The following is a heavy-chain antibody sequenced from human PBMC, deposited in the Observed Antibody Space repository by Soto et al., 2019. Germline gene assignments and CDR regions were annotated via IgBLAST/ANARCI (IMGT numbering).Heavy chain of an antibody. V-gene: IGHV4-34*11. Sequence: ASETLSLTCAVYGGSFSGYYWSWIRQAPGRGLEWIGYIHSSGSIYYNPSLKSQATMSIDTAGNQFSLKVSSVTVADTAVYYCARDLDGLHDDTSGPFPRPGWGQGTLVTVSS. CDR3: ARDLDGLHDDTSGPFPRPG. D-gene: IGHD3-22*01. CDR1: GGSFSGYY. CDR2: IHSSGSI. J-gene: IGHJ1*01.